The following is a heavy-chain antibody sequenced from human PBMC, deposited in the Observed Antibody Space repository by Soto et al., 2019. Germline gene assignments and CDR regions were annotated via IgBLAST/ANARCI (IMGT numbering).Heavy chain of an antibody. CDR2: IIPILGIA. CDR3: ARGRVDTAMVIAIDI. Sequence: ASVKVSCKASGGTFSSYTISWVRQAPGQGLEWMGRIIPILGIANYAQKFQGRVTITADKSTSTAYMELSSLRSEDTAVYYCARGRVDTAMVIAIDIWGQGTMVTVS. J-gene: IGHJ3*02. D-gene: IGHD5-18*01. CDR1: GGTFSSYT. V-gene: IGHV1-69*02.